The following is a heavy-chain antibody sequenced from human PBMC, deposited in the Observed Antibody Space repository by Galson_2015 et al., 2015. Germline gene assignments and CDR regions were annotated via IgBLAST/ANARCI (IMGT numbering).Heavy chain of an antibody. D-gene: IGHD1-1*01. Sequence: LRLSCAASGFTVSSNYMSWVRQAPGKGLEWVSVIYSGGSTYYADSVKGRFTISRDNSKNTLYLQMNSLRAEDTAVYYCARESKRALDYWGQGTLVTVSS. CDR2: IYSGGST. V-gene: IGHV3-53*01. CDR3: ARESKRALDY. CDR1: GFTVSSNY. J-gene: IGHJ4*02.